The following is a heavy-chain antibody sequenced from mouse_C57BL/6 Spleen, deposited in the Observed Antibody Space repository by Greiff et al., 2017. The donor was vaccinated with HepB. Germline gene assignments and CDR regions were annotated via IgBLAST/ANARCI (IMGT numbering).Heavy chain of an antibody. V-gene: IGHV3-6*01. CDR1: GYSITSGYY. CDR3: ASYGSSPRYFDY. D-gene: IGHD1-1*01. Sequence: EVKLMESGPGLVKPSQSLSLTCSVTGYSITSGYYWNWIRQFPGNKLEWMGYISYDGSNNYNPSLKNRISITRDTSKNQFFLKLNSVTTEDTATYYCASYGSSPRYFDYWGQGTTLTVSS. J-gene: IGHJ2*01. CDR2: ISYDGSN.